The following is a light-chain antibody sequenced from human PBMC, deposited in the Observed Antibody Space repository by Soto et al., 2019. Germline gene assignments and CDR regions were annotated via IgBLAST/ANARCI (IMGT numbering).Light chain of an antibody. J-gene: IGKJ1*01. V-gene: IGKV3-11*01. CDR2: DAS. Sequence: EIVLTQSPGTLSLSPGERATLSCRASQSVSSYLAWYQQKPGQAPRLLIYDASTRATGISARFSGSGSGTDFTRTISSLEPEDFAVYYCQQRSTWPVTFGQGTKVEVK. CDR1: QSVSSY. CDR3: QQRSTWPVT.